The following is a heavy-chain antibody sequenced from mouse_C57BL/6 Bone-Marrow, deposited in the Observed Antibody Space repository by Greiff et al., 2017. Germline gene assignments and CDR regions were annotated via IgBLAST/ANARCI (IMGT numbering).Heavy chain of an antibody. J-gene: IGHJ1*03. CDR1: GYTFTSYW. CDR2: IHPSDSDT. D-gene: IGHD2-3*01. V-gene: IGHV1-74*01. Sequence: VQLQQPGAELVKPGASVKVSCKASGYTFTSYWMHWVKQRPGQGLEWIGRIHPSDSDTNYNQKFKGKATLTVDKSSSTADMQLSSLTSEDSAVYYCAMGRLLYGYFEVWGTGTTVTVSS. CDR3: AMGRLLYGYFEV.